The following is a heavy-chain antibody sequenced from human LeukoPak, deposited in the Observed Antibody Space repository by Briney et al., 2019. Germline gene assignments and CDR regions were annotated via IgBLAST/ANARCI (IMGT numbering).Heavy chain of an antibody. CDR3: AKELTGTYYYYGMDV. CDR2: ISWNSGSI. V-gene: IGHV3-9*01. J-gene: IGHJ6*02. Sequence: QPGGSLRLSCAASGFTFDDYAVHWIRQAPGKGLEWVSGISWNSGSIGYADSVKGRFTISRDNAKNSLYLQTNSLRAEDTALYYCAKELTGTYYYYGMDVWGQGTTVTVSS. CDR1: GFTFDDYA. D-gene: IGHD7-27*01.